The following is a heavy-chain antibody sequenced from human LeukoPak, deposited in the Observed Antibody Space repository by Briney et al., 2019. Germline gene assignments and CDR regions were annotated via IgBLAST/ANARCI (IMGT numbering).Heavy chain of an antibody. D-gene: IGHD3-3*01. CDR2: IHYTGIT. CDR1: GGSISGSH. J-gene: IGHJ4*02. CDR3: ARGFLWGEFDY. V-gene: IGHV4-59*12. Sequence: SETLSLTCFVSGGSISGSHWSWIRQSPGKGLEWIGYIHYTGITDYNPSLRSRVTLSIDLSKNQFSLKLSSVTAADTAVYYCARGFLWGEFDYWGQGTLVTVSS.